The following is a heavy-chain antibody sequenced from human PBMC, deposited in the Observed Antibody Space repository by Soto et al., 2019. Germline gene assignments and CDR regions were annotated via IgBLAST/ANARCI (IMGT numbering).Heavy chain of an antibody. CDR3: ARVEDGWYGISVSDY. D-gene: IGHD6-19*01. CDR2: ISSSGSTI. V-gene: IGHV3-48*03. Sequence: EVQLVESGGGLVQPGGSLRLSCAASEFTFSSYEMNWVRQAPGKGLEWVSYISSSGSTIYYADSVKGRFTISRDNAKNSLYLQMNSLRAEDTAVYYCARVEDGWYGISVSDYWGQGTLVTVSS. J-gene: IGHJ4*02. CDR1: EFTFSSYE.